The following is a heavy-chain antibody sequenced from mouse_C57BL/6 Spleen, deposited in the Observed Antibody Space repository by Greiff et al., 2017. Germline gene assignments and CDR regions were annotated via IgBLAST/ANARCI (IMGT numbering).Heavy chain of an antibody. V-gene: IGHV1-82*01. CDR3: ASPVYGSSSYFDY. J-gene: IGHJ2*01. Sequence: VQVVESGPELVKPGASVKISCKASGYAFSSSWMNWVKQRPGKGLEWIGRIYPGDGDTNYNGKFKGKATLTADKSSSTAYMQLSSLTSEDSAVYFWASPVYGSSSYFDYWGQGTTLTVSS. CDR1: GYAFSSSW. D-gene: IGHD1-1*01. CDR2: IYPGDGDT.